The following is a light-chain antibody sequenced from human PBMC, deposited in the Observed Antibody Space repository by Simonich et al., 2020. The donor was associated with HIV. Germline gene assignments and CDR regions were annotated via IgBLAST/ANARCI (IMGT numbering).Light chain of an antibody. CDR2: EVN. CDR3: NSYTSSSTWV. CDR1: SSDVGSYNL. Sequence: QSALTQPASVSGSPGQSITISCTGTSSDVGSYNLVSWYQQHPGKAPKLMIYEVNRRPSGVSNRFSGSKSGNTASLTISGLQAEDEADYYCNSYTSSSTWVFGGGTKLTVL. V-gene: IGLV2-14*02. J-gene: IGLJ3*02.